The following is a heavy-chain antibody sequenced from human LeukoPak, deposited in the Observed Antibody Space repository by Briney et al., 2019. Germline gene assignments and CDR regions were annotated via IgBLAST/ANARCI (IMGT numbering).Heavy chain of an antibody. D-gene: IGHD3-22*01. Sequence: SGGSLRLSCAASGFTFSSYGMHWVRQAPGKGLEWVAVISYDGSNKYYADSVKGRFTISRDNSKNTLYLQMNSLRAEDTAVYYCAREVVDYYDSSGYANYYYYGMDVWGQGTTVTVSS. CDR3: AREVVDYYDSSGYANYYYYGMDV. V-gene: IGHV3-30*03. J-gene: IGHJ6*02. CDR2: ISYDGSNK. CDR1: GFTFSSYG.